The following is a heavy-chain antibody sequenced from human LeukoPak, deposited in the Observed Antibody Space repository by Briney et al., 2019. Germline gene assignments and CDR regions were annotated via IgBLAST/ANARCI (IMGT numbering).Heavy chain of an antibody. V-gene: IGHV4-61*02. J-gene: IGHJ4*02. D-gene: IGHD4-17*01. Sequence: SETLSLTCTVSGGSISSGSYYWSWIRQPAAKGLEWIGRIYTSGSTNYNPSLKSRVTISVDTSKNQFSLKLSSVTAADTAVYYCARDDYGTFDYWGQGTLVTVSS. CDR1: GGSISSGSYY. CDR3: ARDDYGTFDY. CDR2: IYTSGST.